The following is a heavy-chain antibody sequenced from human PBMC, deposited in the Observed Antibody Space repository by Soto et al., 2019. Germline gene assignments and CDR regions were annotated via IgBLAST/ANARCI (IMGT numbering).Heavy chain of an antibody. J-gene: IGHJ4*02. CDR3: ARMNYYDTSGYPFDY. D-gene: IGHD3-22*01. Sequence: SETLSLTCTVSGGSISSYYWSWIRQPPGKGLEWIGYIYYSGSTNYNPSLKSRVTISVDTSKNQFSLKMSSVTAADTAVYYCARMNYYDTSGYPFDYWGQGMMVTVSS. V-gene: IGHV4-59*01. CDR1: GGSISSYY. CDR2: IYYSGST.